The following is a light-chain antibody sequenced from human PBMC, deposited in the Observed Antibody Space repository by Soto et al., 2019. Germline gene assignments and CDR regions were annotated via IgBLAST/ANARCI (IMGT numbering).Light chain of an antibody. CDR3: QQRHMWPIT. Sequence: EVVLTQSPVTLSLSPGERATLSCRASQSFRGLLAWYQQKPGQAPRLLIYDAYNRATGIPPRFSGSGSGTDFTLTISSPEPEDSAVYYCQQRHMWPITFGQGTRL. J-gene: IGKJ5*01. CDR1: QSFRGL. CDR2: DAY. V-gene: IGKV3-11*01.